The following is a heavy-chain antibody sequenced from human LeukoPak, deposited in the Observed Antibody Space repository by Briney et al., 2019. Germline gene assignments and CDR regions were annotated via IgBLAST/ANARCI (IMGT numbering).Heavy chain of an antibody. CDR3: ARDLSYCSGGSCYREGFDY. J-gene: IGHJ4*02. V-gene: IGHV3-21*01. CDR1: GFTFSSYV. CDR2: INSGGST. D-gene: IGHD2-15*01. Sequence: GGSLRLSCAASGFTFSSYVMSWVRQAPGKGLEWVSSINSGGSTYYADSVKGRFTISRDNAKNSLYLQMNSLRAEDTAVYYCARDLSYCSGGSCYREGFDYWGQGTLVTVSS.